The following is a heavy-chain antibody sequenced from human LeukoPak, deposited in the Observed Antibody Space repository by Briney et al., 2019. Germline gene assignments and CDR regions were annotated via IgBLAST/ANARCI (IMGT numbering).Heavy chain of an antibody. CDR3: ARDQRRGYDILTGFDY. J-gene: IGHJ4*02. V-gene: IGHV1-2*02. CDR1: GYTFTGYY. D-gene: IGHD3-9*01. CDR2: INPNSGGT. Sequence: EASVKVSCKASGYTFTGYYMHWVRQAPGQGLEWMGWINPNSGGTNYAQKFQGRVTMTRDTSISTAYMELSRLRSDDTAVYYCARDQRRGYDILTGFDYWGQGTLVTVSS.